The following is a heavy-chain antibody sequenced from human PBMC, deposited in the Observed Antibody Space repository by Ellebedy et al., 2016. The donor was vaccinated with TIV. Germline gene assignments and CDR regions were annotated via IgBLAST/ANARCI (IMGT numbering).Heavy chain of an antibody. V-gene: IGHV1-24*01. D-gene: IGHD5-12*01. J-gene: IGHJ4*02. CDR2: FDPEDGET. CDR1: GYTLTELS. Sequence: ASVKVSCKVSGYTLTELSMHWVRQAPGKGLEWMGGFDPEDGETIYAQKFQGRVTMTEDTSTDTAYMELSSLRSEDTAVYYCATRSGYDLSSRFDYWGQGTLVTVSS. CDR3: ATRSGYDLSSRFDY.